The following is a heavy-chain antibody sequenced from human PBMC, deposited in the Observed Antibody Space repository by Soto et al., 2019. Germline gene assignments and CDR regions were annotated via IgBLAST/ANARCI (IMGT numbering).Heavy chain of an antibody. D-gene: IGHD3-10*01. J-gene: IGHJ4*02. V-gene: IGHV4-34*01. CDR2: INHSGST. CDR1: GGSFSGYY. CDR3: ARTLLWFGVSDY. Sequence: SETLSLTCAVYGGSFSGYYWSWIRQPPGKGLEWIGEINHSGSTNYNPSLKSRVTISVDTSKNQFSLKLSSVTAADTAVYYCARTLLWFGVSDYWGQGTLVTVSS.